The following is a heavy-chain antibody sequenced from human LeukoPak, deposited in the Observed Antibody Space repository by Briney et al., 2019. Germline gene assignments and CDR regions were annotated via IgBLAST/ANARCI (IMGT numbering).Heavy chain of an antibody. CDR2: IDPEDGGL. CDR1: GYTFTSYG. CDR3: AKDFLGVFGVLTGSLFDP. J-gene: IGHJ5*02. V-gene: IGHV1-18*01. D-gene: IGHD3-3*01. Sequence: ASVKVSCKASGYTFTSYGISWVRQAPGQGLEWMGGIDPEDGGLIYAQKFQGRVMMTVDTSTVTAYMELSSLRSEDTAVYYCAKDFLGVFGVLTGSLFDPWGQGTLVTVSS.